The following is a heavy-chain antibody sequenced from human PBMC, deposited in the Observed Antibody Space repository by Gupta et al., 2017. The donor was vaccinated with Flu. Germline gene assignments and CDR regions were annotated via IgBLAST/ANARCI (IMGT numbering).Heavy chain of an antibody. CDR3: ARLIYNDYGARWFDP. CDR2: IYYSVIT. Sequence: QVQLQESGPGLVSPSETLSLSCKVSGGSISSDSWSWIRQPLGKGLEWIGYIYYSVITNYNPSLKSRVTISIDTSKTHFSLRLSSVTAADTAVYYCARLIYNDYGARWFDPWGQGTLVTVSS. J-gene: IGHJ5*02. D-gene: IGHD4-17*01. CDR1: GGSISSDS. V-gene: IGHV4-59*01.